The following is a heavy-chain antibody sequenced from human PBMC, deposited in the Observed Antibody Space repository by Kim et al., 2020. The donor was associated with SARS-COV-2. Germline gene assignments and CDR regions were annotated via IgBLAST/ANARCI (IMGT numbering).Heavy chain of an antibody. CDR1: GFTFSSYA. CDR2: ISYDGSNK. V-gene: IGHV3-30*04. Sequence: GGSLRLSCAASGFTFSSYAMHWVRQAPGKGLEWVAVISYDGSNKYYADSVKGRFTISRDNSKNTLYLQMNSLRAEDTAVYYCARGRLGRYFDLNHGYWGQGTLVTVSS. D-gene: IGHD3-9*01. CDR3: ARGRLGRYFDLNHGY. J-gene: IGHJ4*02.